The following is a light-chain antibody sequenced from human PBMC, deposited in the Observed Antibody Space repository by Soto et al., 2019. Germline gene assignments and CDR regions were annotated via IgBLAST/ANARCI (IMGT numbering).Light chain of an antibody. CDR3: QSYDRSLRTYV. Sequence: QSVLTQPPSVSGAPGQRVTISCSGSSSNIGAGYDVNWYRQLPGTAPKLLIYGTSDRPSGVPDRFSGSKSGTSASLAITGLQAEDEAYYFCQSYDRSLRTYVFGTGTKVTVL. V-gene: IGLV1-40*01. J-gene: IGLJ1*01. CDR1: SSNIGAGYD. CDR2: GTS.